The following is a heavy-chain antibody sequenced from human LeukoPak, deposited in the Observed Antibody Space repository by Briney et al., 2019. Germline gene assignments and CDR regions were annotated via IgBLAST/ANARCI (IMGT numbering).Heavy chain of an antibody. CDR3: AKDWYSSGFQFFDY. D-gene: IGHD6-19*01. CDR2: IWYDGSNK. Sequence: GRSLRLSCAASGFIFSSYVMHWVRQAPGKGLEWVAVIWYDGSNKYNADSVKGRFTISRDNSKSTLYLQMNSLRAEDTAVYYCAKDWYSSGFQFFDYWGQGTLVTVSS. J-gene: IGHJ4*02. CDR1: GFIFSSYV. V-gene: IGHV3-33*06.